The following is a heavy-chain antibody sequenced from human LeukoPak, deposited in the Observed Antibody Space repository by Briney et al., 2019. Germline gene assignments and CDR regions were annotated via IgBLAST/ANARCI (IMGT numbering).Heavy chain of an antibody. CDR3: ASILRSSSGYYFDY. CDR1: GFTVSTNY. CDR2: IYCGETT. J-gene: IGHJ4*02. D-gene: IGHD3-10*01. V-gene: IGHV3-66*01. Sequence: GGSLRLSCAASGFTVSTNYMSWVRQAPGKGLEWVSVIYCGETTFYADSVGGKFTISRDNSKNTLYLQMNSLRAEDTAVYYCASILRSSSGYYFDYWGQGTLVTVSS.